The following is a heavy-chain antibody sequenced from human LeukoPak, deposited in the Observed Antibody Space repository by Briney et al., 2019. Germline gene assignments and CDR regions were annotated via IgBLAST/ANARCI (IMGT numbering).Heavy chain of an antibody. CDR3: TTDSARGVWAAAGINWLDP. CDR1: GFTFSNAW. CDR2: IKSKTDGGTT. D-gene: IGHD6-13*01. V-gene: IGHV3-15*01. Sequence: GGSLRLSCAASGFTFSNAWMSWVRQAPGKGLEWVGRIKSKTDGGTTDYAAPVKGRFTISRDDSKNTLYLQMNSLKTEDTAVYYCTTDSARGVWAAAGINWLDPWGQGTLVTVSS. J-gene: IGHJ5*02.